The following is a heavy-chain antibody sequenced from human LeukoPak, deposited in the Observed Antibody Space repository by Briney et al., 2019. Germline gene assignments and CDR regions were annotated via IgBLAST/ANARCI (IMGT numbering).Heavy chain of an antibody. D-gene: IGHD6-6*01. CDR3: ARDLGPHSSSPNSGAFDI. V-gene: IGHV3-23*01. CDR1: GLTFSSFA. Sequence: GGSLRLSCAASGLTFSSFAMNWVRQAPGKGLEWVSIISGYGDSTYYTDSVKGRFTISRDNAKNTLYLQMNSLRAEDTAVYYCARDLGPHSSSPNSGAFDIWGQGTMVTVSS. CDR2: ISGYGDST. J-gene: IGHJ3*02.